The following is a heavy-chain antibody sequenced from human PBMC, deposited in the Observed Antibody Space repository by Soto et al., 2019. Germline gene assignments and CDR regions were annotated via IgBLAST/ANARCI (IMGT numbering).Heavy chain of an antibody. CDR2: ISYDGSNK. CDR1: RVTFYSYV. J-gene: IGHJ4*02. V-gene: IGHV3-30*19. Sequence: CISISSASSRVTFYSYVMDWVRQAPGKGLEWVAAISYDGSNKYYADSVKGRFTISRDNSKNTLYLQMNSLRAEDTAVYYCAREPYYDSSGLDYCGQGSLVPVSS. CDR3: AREPYYDSSGLDY. D-gene: IGHD3-22*01.